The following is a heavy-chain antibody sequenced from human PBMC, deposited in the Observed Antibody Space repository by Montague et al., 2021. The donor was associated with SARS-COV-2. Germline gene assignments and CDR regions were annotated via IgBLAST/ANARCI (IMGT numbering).Heavy chain of an antibody. CDR1: GGSISSSNW. CDR2: IYHSGSI. CDR3: ARGRYYYDSSGYYPPDAFDI. J-gene: IGHJ3*02. V-gene: IGHV4-4*02. Sequence: SETLSLTCAVSGGSISSSNWWSWVRQPPGKGLEWIGEIYHSGSINYNPSLKSRVTISVDKSKNQFSLKLSSVTAADTAVYYCARGRYYYDSSGYYPPDAFDIWGQGTMVTVSS. D-gene: IGHD3-22*01.